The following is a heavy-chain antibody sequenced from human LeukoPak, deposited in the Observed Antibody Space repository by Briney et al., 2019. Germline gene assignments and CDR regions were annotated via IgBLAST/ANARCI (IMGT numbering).Heavy chain of an antibody. CDR2: ISSSSSYI. CDR3: ARDTAARRPFDY. D-gene: IGHD6-6*01. J-gene: IGHJ4*02. V-gene: IGHV3-21*01. CDR1: GFTFSSYS. Sequence: GGSLRLSCAASGFTFSSYSMNWVRQAPGKGLEWVSSISSSSSYIYYADSVKGRFTISRDNAENSLYLQVNSLRAEDTAVYYCARDTAARRPFDYWGQGTLVTVSS.